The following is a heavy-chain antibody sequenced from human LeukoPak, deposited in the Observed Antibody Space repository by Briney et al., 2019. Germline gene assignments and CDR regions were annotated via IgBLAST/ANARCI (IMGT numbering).Heavy chain of an antibody. V-gene: IGHV3-23*01. CDR2: ISERGGST. Sequence: PGGSLRLSCVVSGISLTNYAMTWVRQAPGKGLEWVSYISERGGSTSYADSVKGRFTISRDTPLNTLYLQMNSLRAEDTAVYYCAKGAYSSSWYGSWFDPWGQGTLVTVSS. CDR1: GISLTNYA. D-gene: IGHD6-13*01. J-gene: IGHJ5*02. CDR3: AKGAYSSSWYGSWFDP.